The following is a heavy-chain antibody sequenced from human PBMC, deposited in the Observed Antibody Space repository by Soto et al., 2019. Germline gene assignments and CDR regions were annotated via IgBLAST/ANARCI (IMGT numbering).Heavy chain of an antibody. CDR1: GGSISSGDYY. J-gene: IGHJ1*01. V-gene: IGHV4-30-4*01. Sequence: PSETLSLTCTVSGGSISSGDYYWSWIRQPPGKGLEWIGYIYYSGSTYYNPSLKSRVTISVDTSRNQFSLKLSSVTAADTAVYYCARAVRPLHYYDSSGYYSGLIQHWGQGTLVTVSS. CDR2: IYYSGST. D-gene: IGHD3-22*01. CDR3: ARAVRPLHYYDSSGYYSGLIQH.